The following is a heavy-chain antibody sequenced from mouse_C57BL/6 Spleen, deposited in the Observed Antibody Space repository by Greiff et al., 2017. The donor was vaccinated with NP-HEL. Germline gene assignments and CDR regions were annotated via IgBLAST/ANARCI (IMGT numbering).Heavy chain of an antibody. V-gene: IGHV5-16*01. D-gene: IGHD1-1*01. J-gene: IGHJ3*01. CDR2: INYDGSST. CDR1: GFTFSDYY. Sequence: EVQLVESEGGLVQPGSSMKLSCTASGFTFSDYYMAWVRQVPEKGLEWVANINYDGSSTYYLDSLKSRFIISRDNAKNILYLQMSSLKSEDTATYYCARGGYYGSFAYWGQGTLVTVSA. CDR3: ARGGYYGSFAY.